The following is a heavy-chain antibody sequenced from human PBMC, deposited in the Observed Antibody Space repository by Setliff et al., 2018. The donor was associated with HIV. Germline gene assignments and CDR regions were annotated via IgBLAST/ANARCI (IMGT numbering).Heavy chain of an antibody. D-gene: IGHD2-15*01. J-gene: IGHJ4*02. Sequence: SETLSLTCSVSGDSISRYYWSWIRQSPARGLEWIGYVYHSGTTNFKPSLKSRVTMSLDTSRSQLSLNLRSVTAADTGVYYCARVALLNDHILTAPEYVDIWGQGTQVTVSS. V-gene: IGHV4-59*03. CDR3: ARVALLNDHILTAPEYVDI. CDR1: GDSISRYY. CDR2: VYHSGTT.